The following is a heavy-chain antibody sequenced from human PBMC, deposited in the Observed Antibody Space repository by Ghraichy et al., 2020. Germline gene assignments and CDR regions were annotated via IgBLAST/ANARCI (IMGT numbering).Heavy chain of an antibody. CDR1: GFTFSSYA. CDR3: AKDLGTGTNLLYFDY. J-gene: IGHJ4*02. V-gene: IGHV3-23*01. D-gene: IGHD1-7*01. Sequence: GSLNISCAASGFTFSSYAMTWVRQAPGKGLEWVSGISDSGGSTYYADSVKGRFTISRDNSKNTVYLQMNSLRAEDTAVYYCAKDLGTGTNLLYFDYWGQGTLVTVSS. CDR2: ISDSGGST.